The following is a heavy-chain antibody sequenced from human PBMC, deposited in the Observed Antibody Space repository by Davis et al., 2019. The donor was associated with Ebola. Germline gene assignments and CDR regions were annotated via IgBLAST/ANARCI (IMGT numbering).Heavy chain of an antibody. CDR3: AREGYYDILTGYYVY. J-gene: IGHJ4*02. CDR2: INSYIHNT. CDR1: GYSFSGFG. Sequence: ASVKVSCKPSGYSFSGFGISWVRQAPGQGLEWMGWINSYIHNTNSAQKVQGRVTMTTDTSTSTAYMELRSLRSDDTAVYYCAREGYYDILTGYYVYWGQGTLVTVSS. V-gene: IGHV1-18*01. D-gene: IGHD3-9*01.